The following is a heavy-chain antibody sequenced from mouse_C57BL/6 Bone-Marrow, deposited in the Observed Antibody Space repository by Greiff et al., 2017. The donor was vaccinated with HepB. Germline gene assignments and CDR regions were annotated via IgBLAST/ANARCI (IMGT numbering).Heavy chain of an antibody. Sequence: EVMLVESGGGLVQPGGSMKLSCVASGFTFSNYWMNWVRQSPEKGLEWVAQIRLKSDNYATHYAESVKGRFTISRDDSKSSVYLQMNNLRAEDTGIYYCTGGIYYDYDRFAYWGQGTLVTVSA. CDR1: GFTFSNYW. V-gene: IGHV6-3*01. CDR2: IRLKSDNYAT. D-gene: IGHD2-4*01. J-gene: IGHJ3*01. CDR3: TGGIYYDYDRFAY.